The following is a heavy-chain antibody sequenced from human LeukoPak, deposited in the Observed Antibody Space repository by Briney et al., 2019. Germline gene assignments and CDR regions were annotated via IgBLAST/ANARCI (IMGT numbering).Heavy chain of an antibody. Sequence: ASVKVSCKASGYSFTAYYMHWVRQAPGQGLEWMGWINPNSGGTNYAQKFQGWVTMTRDTSISTACMELSRLRSDDTAMYYCARDGGYCSGVSCYSASGYYYGMDVWGKGTTVTVSS. CDR2: INPNSGGT. D-gene: IGHD2-15*01. CDR1: GYSFTAYY. V-gene: IGHV1-2*04. J-gene: IGHJ6*04. CDR3: ARDGGYCSGVSCYSASGYYYGMDV.